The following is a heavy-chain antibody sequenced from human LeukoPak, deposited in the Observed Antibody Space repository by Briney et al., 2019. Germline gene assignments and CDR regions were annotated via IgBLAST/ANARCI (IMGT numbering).Heavy chain of an antibody. D-gene: IGHD4-23*01. CDR2: IFYSGGT. CDR1: GGSIRGFF. V-gene: IGHV4-59*01. Sequence: SETLSLTCTVSGGSIRGFFWSWIRQPPGKGLEWIGYIFYSGGTYYNPSLMSRVTISVDMSTNQFSLNLTSVTAADTAVYYCARHDYGGNSAWFDPWGQGTLVTVSS. J-gene: IGHJ5*02. CDR3: ARHDYGGNSAWFDP.